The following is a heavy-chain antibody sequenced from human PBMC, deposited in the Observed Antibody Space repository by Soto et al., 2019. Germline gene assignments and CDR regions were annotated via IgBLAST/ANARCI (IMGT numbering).Heavy chain of an antibody. V-gene: IGHV5-51*01. CDR2: IYPGDSDT. J-gene: IGHJ5*02. CDR3: ARLIGYSGYLRGDWFDP. CDR1: GYSFTSYW. D-gene: IGHD5-12*01. Sequence: GESLKISCKGSGYSFTSYWIGWVRQMPGKGLEWMGIIYPGDSDTRYSPSFQGQVTISADKSISTAYLQWSSLKASDTAMYYCARLIGYSGYLRGDWFDPWGQGTLVTVSS.